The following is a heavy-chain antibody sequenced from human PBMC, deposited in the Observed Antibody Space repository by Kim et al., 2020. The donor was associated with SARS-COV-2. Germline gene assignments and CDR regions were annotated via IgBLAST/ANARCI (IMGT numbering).Heavy chain of an antibody. Sequence: GGSLRLSCAASGFTFGDYAMYWVRQAPGKGLEWVSGISWNSGSIGYADSVKGRFTISRDNAKNSLYLQMNSLRAEDTALYYCAKDISSWFRVSADFDYWG. J-gene: IGHJ4*01. CDR3: AKDISSWFRVSADFDY. CDR2: ISWNSGSI. V-gene: IGHV3-9*01. CDR1: GFTFGDYA. D-gene: IGHD6-13*01.